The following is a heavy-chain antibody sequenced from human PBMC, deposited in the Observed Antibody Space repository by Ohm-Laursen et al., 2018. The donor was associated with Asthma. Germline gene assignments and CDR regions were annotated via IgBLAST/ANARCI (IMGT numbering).Heavy chain of an antibody. CDR2: VIYSGST. V-gene: IGHV4-39*01. CDR1: GGSISNNLYY. D-gene: IGHD5-18*01. Sequence: SETLSLTCAVSGGSISNNLYYWAWIRQPPGKGLEWIGSVIYSGSTSYKPPLKSRVTISVDTSKNQFSLKLSSVTAADTAVYYCAGYSFGLKNRGQGTLVTVSS. CDR3: AGYSFGLKN. J-gene: IGHJ4*02.